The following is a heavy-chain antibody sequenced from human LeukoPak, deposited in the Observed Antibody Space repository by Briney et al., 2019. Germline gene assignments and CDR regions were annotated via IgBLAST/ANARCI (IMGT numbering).Heavy chain of an antibody. J-gene: IGHJ4*02. V-gene: IGHV3-21*01. CDR2: ITSGSSYI. CDR1: GFTFSSYN. CDR3: ARGMRMVRGVTFDY. Sequence: GGSLRLSCAASGFTFSSYNMNWVRQAPGKGLEWVSSITSGSSYIYYADSVKGRFTISRDNAKNSLYLQMNSLRAEDTAVYYCARGMRMVRGVTFDYWGQGTLVTVSS. D-gene: IGHD3-10*01.